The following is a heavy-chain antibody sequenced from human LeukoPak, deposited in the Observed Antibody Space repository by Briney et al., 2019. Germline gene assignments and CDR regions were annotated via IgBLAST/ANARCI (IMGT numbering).Heavy chain of an antibody. CDR2: ISDSGGST. V-gene: IGHV3-23*01. D-gene: IGHD3-10*01. CDR1: GFTFSSYG. J-gene: IGHJ4*02. Sequence: GGFLRLSCAASGFTFSSYGMSWVRQAPGKGLEWVSAISDSGGSTYYADSVKGRFTISRDNSKNTLYLQMNSLRGEDTAVYYCAKVSGSGSYYNPIDYWGQGTLVTVSS. CDR3: AKVSGSGSYYNPIDY.